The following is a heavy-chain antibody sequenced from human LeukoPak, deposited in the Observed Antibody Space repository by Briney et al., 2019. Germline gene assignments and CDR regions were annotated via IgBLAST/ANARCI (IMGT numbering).Heavy chain of an antibody. V-gene: IGHV3-23*01. J-gene: IGHJ4*02. CDR3: AIMHGYYDGSGYWVQ. CDR2: ITTSGATT. CDR1: GFTFSSYG. D-gene: IGHD3-22*01. Sequence: GGSLRLSCAASGFTFSSYGMSWVRQAPGKGMEWVSFITTSGATTSYADSVKGRFTISRDNPRNTLYMQMNSLRDEDTALYYCAIMHGYYDGSGYWVQWGQGTLVTVSS.